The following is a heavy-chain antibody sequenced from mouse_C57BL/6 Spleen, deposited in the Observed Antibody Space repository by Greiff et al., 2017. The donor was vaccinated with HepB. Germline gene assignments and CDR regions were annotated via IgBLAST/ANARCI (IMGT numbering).Heavy chain of an antibody. V-gene: IGHV1-52*01. CDR2: IDPSDSET. D-gene: IGHD1-1*01. Sequence: VKLQQPGAELVRPGSSVKLSCKASGYTFTSYWMHWVKQRPIQGLEWIGNIDPSDSETHYNQKFKDKATLTVDKSSSTAYMQLSSLTSEDSAVYYGARNYYGSSYGWDGAMDYWGQGTSVTVSS. CDR3: ARNYYGSSYGWDGAMDY. J-gene: IGHJ4*01. CDR1: GYTFTSYW.